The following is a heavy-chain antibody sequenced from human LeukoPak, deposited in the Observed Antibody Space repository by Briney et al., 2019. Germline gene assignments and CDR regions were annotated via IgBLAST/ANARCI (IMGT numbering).Heavy chain of an antibody. Sequence: KTSETLSLTCTVSGGSISSYYWSWIRQPPGKGLEWIGYIYYSGSTNYNPSLKSRVTISVDTSKNRFSLKLSSVTAADTAVYYCARLPTVVTGPFYYYYGMDVWGQGTTVTVSS. V-gene: IGHV4-59*08. CDR1: GGSISSYY. CDR3: ARLPTVVTGPFYYYYGMDV. CDR2: IYYSGST. D-gene: IGHD4-23*01. J-gene: IGHJ6*02.